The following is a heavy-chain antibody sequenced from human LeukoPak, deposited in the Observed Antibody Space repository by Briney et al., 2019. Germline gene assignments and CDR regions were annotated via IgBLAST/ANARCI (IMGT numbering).Heavy chain of an antibody. Sequence: ASVKVSCKASGYTFTGYYMHWVRQAPGQELEWMGWINPNSGGTNYAQKFQGRVTMTRDTSISTAYMELSSLRSEDTAVYYCARGIVVVPAAMDDYYYGMDVWGQGTTVTVSS. J-gene: IGHJ6*02. V-gene: IGHV1-2*02. CDR1: GYTFTGYY. CDR3: ARGIVVVPAAMDDYYYGMDV. D-gene: IGHD2-2*01. CDR2: INPNSGGT.